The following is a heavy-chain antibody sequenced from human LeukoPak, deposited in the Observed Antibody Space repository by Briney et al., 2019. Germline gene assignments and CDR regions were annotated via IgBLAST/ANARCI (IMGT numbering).Heavy chain of an antibody. J-gene: IGHJ6*02. CDR1: GFTFSKAW. CDR2: IKSETDGGTT. CDR3: ITGTDTDYYYGMDA. D-gene: IGHD3/OR15-3a*01. Sequence: PGGSLRLSCAASGFTFSKAWRNWVRQPPGKGLEWVGRIKSETDGGTTDYAAPVRGRFTISRDDSESTLYLQMNSLKAEDTAVYYCITGTDTDYYYGMDAWGQGTSVIVSS. V-gene: IGHV3-15*01.